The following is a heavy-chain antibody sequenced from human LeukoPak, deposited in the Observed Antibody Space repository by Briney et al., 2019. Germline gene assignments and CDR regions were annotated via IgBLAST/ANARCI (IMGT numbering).Heavy chain of an antibody. D-gene: IGHD2-15*01. CDR1: GFTFSSYG. J-gene: IGHJ6*02. Sequence: GGSLRLSCAASGFTFSSYGMHWVRQAPGKGLEWVAVIWYDGSNKYYADSVKGRFTISRDNSKNTLYLQMNSLRAEDTAVYYCARDGTVYCSGGSCYSGCCYYYGMDVWGQGTTVTVSS. CDR3: ARDGTVYCSGGSCYSGCCYYYGMDV. V-gene: IGHV3-33*08. CDR2: IWYDGSNK.